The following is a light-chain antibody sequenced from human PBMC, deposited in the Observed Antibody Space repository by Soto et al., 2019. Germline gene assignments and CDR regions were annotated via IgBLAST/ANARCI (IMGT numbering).Light chain of an antibody. Sequence: EIVLTRSPDTLPLSPGERATLSFRASQTLTSGYLAWYKQKHGQAPRVXSYGVSTGATGIPDRFSGSGSGTEFTLTISRLEPEDFEVFFCQQYGNTPWTFGQGTKVDI. J-gene: IGKJ1*01. CDR3: QQYGNTPWT. CDR1: QTLTSGY. CDR2: GVS. V-gene: IGKV3-20*01.